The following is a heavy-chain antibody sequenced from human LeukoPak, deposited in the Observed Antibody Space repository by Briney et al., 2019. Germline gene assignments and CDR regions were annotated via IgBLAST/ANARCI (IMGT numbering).Heavy chain of an antibody. J-gene: IGHJ3*02. D-gene: IGHD6-19*01. Sequence: SVKVSCKASGGTFSSYAISWVRQAPGQGLEWMGGIIPIFGTANYAQKFQGRVTITADESTSTAYMELSSLRSEDTAVYYCARPYDSSGWYRDAFDIWGQGTMVTVSS. CDR3: ARPYDSSGWYRDAFDI. CDR2: IIPIFGTA. CDR1: GGTFSSYA. V-gene: IGHV1-69*13.